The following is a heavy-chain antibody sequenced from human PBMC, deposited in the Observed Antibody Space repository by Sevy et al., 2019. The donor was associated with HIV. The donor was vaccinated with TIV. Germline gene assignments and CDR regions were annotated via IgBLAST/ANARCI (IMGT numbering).Heavy chain of an antibody. V-gene: IGHV4-4*07. CDR3: ARAPDFWSGYTLGY. CDR2: IYSSGST. CDR1: GGSISSYY. J-gene: IGHJ4*02. D-gene: IGHD3-3*01. Sequence: SETLSLTCTVSGGSISSYYWSWIRQPAGKGLEWIGRIYSSGSTNYNPSLKSRFTMSVDTSKNQFSLKLSSVTAADTAVYYCARAPDFWSGYTLGYWGQGTLVTVSS.